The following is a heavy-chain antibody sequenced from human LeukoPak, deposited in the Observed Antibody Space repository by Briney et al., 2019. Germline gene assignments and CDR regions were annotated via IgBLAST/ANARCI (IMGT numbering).Heavy chain of an antibody. V-gene: IGHV3-23*01. J-gene: IGHJ4*02. Sequence: GGSLRLSCAAAGFAFSSYAMSWVRQAPGKGLEWVSAISGSGGSTYYADSVKGRFTISRDNSKNTLYLQMNSLRAEDTAVYYCAKASPSSSGWYFDYWGQGTLVTVSS. CDR2: ISGSGGST. CDR3: AKASPSSSGWYFDY. D-gene: IGHD6-19*01. CDR1: GFAFSSYA.